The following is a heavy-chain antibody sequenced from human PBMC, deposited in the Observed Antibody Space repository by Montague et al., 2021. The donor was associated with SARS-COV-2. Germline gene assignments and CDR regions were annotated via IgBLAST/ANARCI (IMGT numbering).Heavy chain of an antibody. Sequence: PALVKPTQTLTLTCTFSGFSLSTPNVGVAWIRQPPGKALEWLAIIYSNGDKRYSPSLHRRLTITKDTSRNQVVLSLTNVDPLDTATYYCAHLIRYYDIFTGIPFDDWGQGTQVTVSS. CDR3: AHLIRYYDIFTGIPFDD. CDR1: GFSLSTPNVG. D-gene: IGHD3-9*01. J-gene: IGHJ4*02. CDR2: IYSNGDK. V-gene: IGHV2-5*01.